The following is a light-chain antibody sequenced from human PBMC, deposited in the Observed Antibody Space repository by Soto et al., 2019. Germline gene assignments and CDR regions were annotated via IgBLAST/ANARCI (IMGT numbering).Light chain of an antibody. CDR1: QTIDNW. Sequence: DIHMTQSPSTLSASVGDRVTITCRASQTIDNWLAWYQQKPGKAPKLLIYKASSLEGGVPSRFSGSGSGTEFTLTISSLQPEDFATYYCQQYYSYWTFGQGTKVEIK. CDR2: KAS. J-gene: IGKJ1*01. V-gene: IGKV1-5*03. CDR3: QQYYSYWT.